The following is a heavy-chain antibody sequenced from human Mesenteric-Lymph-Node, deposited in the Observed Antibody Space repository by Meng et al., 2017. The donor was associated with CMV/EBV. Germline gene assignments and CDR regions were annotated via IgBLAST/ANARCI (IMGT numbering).Heavy chain of an antibody. V-gene: IGHV1-46*01. CDR3: ARDRRFAQLGYGMDV. Sequence: GESLKISCKASGYTFTSYYMHWVRQAPGQGLEWMGIINPSGGSTSYAQKFQGRVTMTRDTSTSTVYMELSSLRSEDTAVYYCARDRRFAQLGYGMDVWGQGTTVTVSS. CDR2: INPSGGST. J-gene: IGHJ6*02. D-gene: IGHD7-27*01. CDR1: GYTFTSYY.